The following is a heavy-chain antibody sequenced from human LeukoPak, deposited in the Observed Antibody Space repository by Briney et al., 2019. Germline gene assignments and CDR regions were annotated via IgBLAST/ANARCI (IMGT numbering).Heavy chain of an antibody. J-gene: IGHJ6*03. CDR2: VFYSEST. CDR3: ARDGRFSTYMDV. D-gene: IGHD3-3*01. Sequence: PSETLSLTCTVSGDSIGSGDNYWSWVRQHPEKGLEWIGYVFYSESTYYNPSLKSRATISVDTSKNQFSLKLSSVTAADTAVYYCARDGRFSTYMDVWGKGTTVTVSS. V-gene: IGHV4-31*03. CDR1: GDSIGSGDNY.